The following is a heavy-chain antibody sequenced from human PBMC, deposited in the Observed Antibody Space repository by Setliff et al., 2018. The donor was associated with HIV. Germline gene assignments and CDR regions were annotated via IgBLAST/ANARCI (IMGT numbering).Heavy chain of an antibody. V-gene: IGHV7-4-1*02. CDR3: ARGEAVAGRNWFDP. J-gene: IGHJ5*02. CDR1: GYTFTSYA. CDR2: INTNTGNP. Sequence: ASVKVSCKASGYTFTSYAMNWVRQAPGQGLEWMGWINTNTGNPTYAQGFTGRFVFSLDTSVSTAYLQISSLKAEDTAVYYCARGEAVAGRNWFDPWGQGTLVIVSS. D-gene: IGHD6-19*01.